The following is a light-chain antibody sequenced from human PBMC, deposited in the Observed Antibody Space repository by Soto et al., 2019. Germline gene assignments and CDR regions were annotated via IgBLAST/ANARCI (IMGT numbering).Light chain of an antibody. CDR2: DAS. V-gene: IGKV3-11*01. CDR1: QSVSSY. CDR3: QQRYNWPLT. J-gene: IGKJ4*01. Sequence: ENVLTQSPATLSLSPGERATLSCRASQSVSSYLAWYQQKPGQAPRLLIYDASDRASGIPARFSGSWSGTDFTLTISSLEPADFAVYYCQQRYNWPLTFGGGTKVEIK.